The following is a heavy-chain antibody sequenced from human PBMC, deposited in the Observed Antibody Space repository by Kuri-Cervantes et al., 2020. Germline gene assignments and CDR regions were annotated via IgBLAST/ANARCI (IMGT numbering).Heavy chain of an antibody. J-gene: IGHJ4*02. CDR2: ISYSGST. D-gene: IGHD1-7*01. Sequence: GSLRLSCTVSGGSISNYYWSWIRQPPGKGLEWIGDISYSGSTNYNPSLKSRVTISIDKSKNQFSLKVRSVTAADTAIYYCARTGWFRGELAGFDYWGQGTLVTVSS. V-gene: IGHV4-59*12. CDR3: ARTGWFRGELAGFDY. CDR1: GGSISNYY.